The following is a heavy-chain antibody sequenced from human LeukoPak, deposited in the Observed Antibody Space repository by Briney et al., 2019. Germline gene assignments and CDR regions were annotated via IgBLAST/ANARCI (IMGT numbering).Heavy chain of an antibody. Sequence: SVKVSCKASGGTFSSYAISWVRQAPGQGLEWMGRIIPIFGIANYAQKFQGRVTITADKSTSTAYMELSSLRSEDTAVYYCARESVNYWEPGASDGMDVWGQGTTVTVSS. CDR2: IIPIFGIA. CDR3: ARESVNYWEPGASDGMDV. D-gene: IGHD1-26*01. V-gene: IGHV1-69*04. J-gene: IGHJ6*02. CDR1: GGTFSSYA.